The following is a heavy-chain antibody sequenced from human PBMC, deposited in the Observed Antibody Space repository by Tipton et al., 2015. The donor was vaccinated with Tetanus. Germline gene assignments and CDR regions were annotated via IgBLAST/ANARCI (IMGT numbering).Heavy chain of an antibody. CDR2: IYYSGSS. CDR1: GASMSSSSYY. D-gene: IGHD6-13*01. Sequence: TLSLTCNVSGASMSSSSYYWDWIRQPPGKGLEWIGSIYYSGSSYYNPSLKSRVTISMDRSRNQISLQLTSVTAADTAVYFCAGVTAQRTELYFDHWGQGTLVTVSP. V-gene: IGHV4-39*07. J-gene: IGHJ4*02. CDR3: AGVTAQRTELYFDH.